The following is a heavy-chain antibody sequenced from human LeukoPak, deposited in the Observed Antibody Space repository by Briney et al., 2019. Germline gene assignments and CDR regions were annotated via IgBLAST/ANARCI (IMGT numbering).Heavy chain of an antibody. Sequence: SETLSLTCTVSGGSINNYYWSWIRQPPGKALEWIGHIYYSGSTNYNPSLKSRVSISVDTSKNQFSLKLSSVTAADTAVYYCAKNYDFWSGYYTVGWYFDLWGRGTLVTVSS. CDR3: AKNYDFWSGYYTVGWYFDL. CDR1: GGSINNYY. CDR2: IYYSGST. D-gene: IGHD3-3*01. V-gene: IGHV4-59*01. J-gene: IGHJ2*01.